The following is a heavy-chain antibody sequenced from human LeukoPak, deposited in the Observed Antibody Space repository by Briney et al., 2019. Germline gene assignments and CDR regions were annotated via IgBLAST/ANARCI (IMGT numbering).Heavy chain of an antibody. CDR1: GYTFTGYY. CDR2: INPNSGGT. V-gene: IGHV1-2*02. D-gene: IGHD2-2*01. CDR3: ARSDCSSTSCYDSDWFDP. J-gene: IGHJ5*02. Sequence: GASVTVTCKASGYTFTGYYMHWVRQAPGQGLEWMEWINPNSGGTNYAQKVHGTISMTRDTAISTAYMELSRLRSDDTAVYYCARSDCSSTSCYDSDWFDPWGQGSLVTVSS.